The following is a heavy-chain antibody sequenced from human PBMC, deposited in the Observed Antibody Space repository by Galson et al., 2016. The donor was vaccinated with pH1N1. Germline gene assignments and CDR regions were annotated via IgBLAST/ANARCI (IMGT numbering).Heavy chain of an antibody. D-gene: IGHD3-22*01. J-gene: IGHJ4*02. CDR2: IKEDGSTK. Sequence: SLRLSCAASGFTFSSYWMSWIRQAPGKGLEWVANIKEDGSTKYYVDSVKGRFTISRDNAKNSLYLQMNSLRAEDTVVYYCAKKIGSDWGQGTLVTVSS. V-gene: IGHV3-7*01. CDR1: GFTFSSYW. CDR3: AKKIGSD.